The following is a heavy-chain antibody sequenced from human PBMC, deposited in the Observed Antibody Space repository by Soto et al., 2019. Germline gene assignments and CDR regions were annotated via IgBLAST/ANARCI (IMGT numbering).Heavy chain of an antibody. J-gene: IGHJ6*02. CDR2: FSSSGGGT. V-gene: IGHV3-23*01. Sequence: PGGSLRLSCTASGFTFSNYAMSWVRQAPGKGLEWVSTFSSSGGGTYYADSVKGRFTISRDNSKNTLYLQMNSLRAEDTAVYYCAKISGYGTYSSVSTGYGMDVWGQGTTVTVSS. D-gene: IGHD5-12*01. CDR1: GFTFSNYA. CDR3: AKISGYGTYSSVSTGYGMDV.